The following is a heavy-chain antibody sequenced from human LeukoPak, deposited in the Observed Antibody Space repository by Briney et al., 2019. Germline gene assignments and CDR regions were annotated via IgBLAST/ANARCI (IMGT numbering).Heavy chain of an antibody. J-gene: IGHJ4*02. CDR1: GGSTTSYY. CDR2: IYPSGNT. D-gene: IGHD3-3*01. Sequence: PSETLSLTCTVSGGSTTSYYWSWIQQPAGKGLEWIGHIYPSGNTNYNPSLKSRVTMSVDKSRTQFSLNLTSVTAADTAVYYCARDTFWSGSYYFDYWGQGTLVTVSS. V-gene: IGHV4-4*07. CDR3: ARDTFWSGSYYFDY.